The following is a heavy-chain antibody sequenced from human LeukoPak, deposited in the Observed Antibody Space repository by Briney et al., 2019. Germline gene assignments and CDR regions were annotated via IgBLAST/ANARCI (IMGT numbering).Heavy chain of an antibody. CDR1: GYTFTSYY. CDR2: INPSGGST. D-gene: IGHD3-9*01. V-gene: IGHV1-46*01. CDR3: ARVGHYDILTGYYGYFGY. J-gene: IGHJ4*02. Sequence: ASVKVSCKASGYTFTSYYMHWVRQAPGQGLEWMGIINPSGGSTSYAQKFQGRVTMTRDMSTSTVYMELSSLRSEDTAVYYCARVGHYDILTGYYGYFGYWGQGTLVTVSS.